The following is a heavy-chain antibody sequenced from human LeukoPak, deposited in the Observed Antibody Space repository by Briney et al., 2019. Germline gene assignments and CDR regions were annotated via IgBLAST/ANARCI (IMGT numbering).Heavy chain of an antibody. CDR3: ARDTQIFSAIKKFHYYGMDV. Sequence: SETLSLTRTVSGGSISRNSDYWGWIRQPPGKGLEWMGSIYYGGSTQYNPSLKSRVTISVDTSKNQFSLKLSSVTVADTGVYYCARDTQIFSAIKKFHYYGMDVWGQGTTVTVSS. CDR1: GGSISRNSDY. CDR2: IYYGGST. J-gene: IGHJ6*02. V-gene: IGHV4-39*07.